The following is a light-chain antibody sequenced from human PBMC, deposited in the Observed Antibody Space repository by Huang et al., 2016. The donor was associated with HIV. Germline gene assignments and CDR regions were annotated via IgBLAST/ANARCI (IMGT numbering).Light chain of an antibody. J-gene: IGKJ2*01. Sequence: DIQLTQSPSSLSASVGDRVTITCQASQDIGNYLNWYRQKPGRAPELLIYDAFNWETGVPSRFSGSGAGADFTFTISSLQPEDSATYYCHQYHNLPYTFGQGTKLEIK. CDR3: HQYHNLPYT. CDR1: QDIGNY. CDR2: DAF. V-gene: IGKV1-33*01.